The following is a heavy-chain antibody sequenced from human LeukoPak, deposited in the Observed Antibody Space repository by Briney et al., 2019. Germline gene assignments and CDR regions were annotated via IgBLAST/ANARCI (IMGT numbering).Heavy chain of an antibody. V-gene: IGHV3-21*01. CDR3: ARVGVTVLFGVQY. Sequence: GGSLRLSCAASGFTFSSYSMNWVRQAPGKGLEWVSSISSSSSYIYYADSVKGRFTISRDNAKNSLYLQMNSLRAEDTAVYYCARVGVTVLFGVQYWGRGTLVTVSS. CDR1: GFTFSSYS. J-gene: IGHJ4*02. D-gene: IGHD1-26*01. CDR2: ISSSSSYI.